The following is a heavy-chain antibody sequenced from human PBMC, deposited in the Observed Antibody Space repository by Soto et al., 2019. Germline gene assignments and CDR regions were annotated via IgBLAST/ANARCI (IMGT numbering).Heavy chain of an antibody. J-gene: IGHJ4*02. Sequence: SETLSLTCTVSGGSIRNNYWSWIRQPPGKGLEWVGYIYYTGTSKYNPSLKSRVTISVDSSKNRFSLKLDSVTTADTAVYYCARLGGYYQAFDNWGQGTLVTVSS. CDR1: GGSIRNNY. D-gene: IGHD3-3*01. CDR3: ARLGGYYQAFDN. CDR2: IYYTGTS. V-gene: IGHV4-59*08.